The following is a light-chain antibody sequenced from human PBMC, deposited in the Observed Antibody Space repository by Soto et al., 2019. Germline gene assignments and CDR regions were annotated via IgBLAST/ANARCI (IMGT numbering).Light chain of an antibody. J-gene: IGKJ1*01. Sequence: EIVLTQSPGTLSLSPGERVTLSSWASQSLGSTYLAWYQQRPGQAPRLLIYGASNRATGIPDRFSGSGSGTHFTLTVSRLEPEDFAVYYCQQYGSSSWTFGQGTKVDIK. CDR2: GAS. CDR1: QSLGSTY. V-gene: IGKV3-20*01. CDR3: QQYGSSSWT.